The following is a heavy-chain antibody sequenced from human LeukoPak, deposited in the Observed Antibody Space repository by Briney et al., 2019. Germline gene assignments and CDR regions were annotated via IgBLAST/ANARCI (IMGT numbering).Heavy chain of an antibody. Sequence: GGSLRLSRATSGFTFKTYGMHWVRQAPGKGLEWVSFITGSSSTIYYADSVKGRFTISRDNAKNSLYLQMNSLRAEDTAVYYCASCSSTNCYWGQGTLVTVSS. J-gene: IGHJ4*02. CDR2: ITGSSSTI. CDR1: GFTFKTYG. V-gene: IGHV3-48*01. D-gene: IGHD2-2*01. CDR3: ASCSSTNCY.